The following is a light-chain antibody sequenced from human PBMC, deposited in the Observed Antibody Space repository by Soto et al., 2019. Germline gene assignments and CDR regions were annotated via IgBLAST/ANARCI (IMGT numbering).Light chain of an antibody. CDR3: QQYGSSGT. Sequence: EIVLTQSPGTLSLSPGERATLTCRASQSVSNNYLAWYQQKPGQATRLLIYGASNRATGIPDRFSGSGSGTDFTLTISRLEPEDFAVYYCQQYGSSGTFGRGTKVDIK. V-gene: IGKV3-20*01. CDR2: GAS. CDR1: QSVSNNY. J-gene: IGKJ4*02.